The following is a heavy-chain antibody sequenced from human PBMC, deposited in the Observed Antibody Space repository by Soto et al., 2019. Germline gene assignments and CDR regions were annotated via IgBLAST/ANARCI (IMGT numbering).Heavy chain of an antibody. CDR2: IISKTAGGTT. J-gene: IGHJ6*02. Sequence: GGSLDLSCQAFGFTSGNAWKSWVRQAPGKGLEWVGRIISKTAGGTTHYAAPVKGRFTMSRDDSKNTLNLQMNSLKPENTAVYYCTTDVEFPAELYYYCFGIDDWGQGTTVTVSS. CDR3: TTDVEFPAELYYYCFGIDD. V-gene: IGHV3-15*01. D-gene: IGHD1-26*01. CDR1: GFTSGNAW.